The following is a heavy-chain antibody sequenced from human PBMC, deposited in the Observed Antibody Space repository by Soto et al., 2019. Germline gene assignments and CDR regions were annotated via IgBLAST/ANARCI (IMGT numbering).Heavy chain of an antibody. J-gene: IGHJ4*02. Sequence: QVQLQESGPGLVEPSGTLSLTCAVSGDSISSSHWWSWVRQPPGKGLEWIGEIFHSGATKYNQYLESRVTMSVDKSNNQLSLKLRSVTAADAAVYYCARQLERGDLPEGFEYWGQGTLATVSS. V-gene: IGHV4-4*02. CDR2: IFHSGAT. CDR1: GDSISSSHW. D-gene: IGHD1-1*01. CDR3: ARQLERGDLPEGFEY.